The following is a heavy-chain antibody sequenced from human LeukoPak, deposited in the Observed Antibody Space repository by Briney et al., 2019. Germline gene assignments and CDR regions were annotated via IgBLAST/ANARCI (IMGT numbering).Heavy chain of an antibody. J-gene: IGHJ4*02. Sequence: SETLSLTCTVSGGSISSYYWSWIRQPPGKGLEWIGYIYYSGSTNYNPSLKSRVTISVDTSKNQFSLKLSSVAAADTAVYYCARVISLVVIDYWGQGTLVTVSS. CDR2: IYYSGST. D-gene: IGHD3-22*01. V-gene: IGHV4-59*01. CDR3: ARVISLVVIDY. CDR1: GGSISSYY.